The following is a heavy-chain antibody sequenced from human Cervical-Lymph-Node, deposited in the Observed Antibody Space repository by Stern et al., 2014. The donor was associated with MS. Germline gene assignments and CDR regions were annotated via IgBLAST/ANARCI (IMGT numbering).Heavy chain of an antibody. J-gene: IGHJ4*02. V-gene: IGHV3-9*01. D-gene: IGHD6-13*01. CDR3: TKVKPAAGTGLVDS. CDR2: ITWNSDNI. Sequence: EVQLVESGGGLVQPGRSLRLSCVASGFSFSNYAMHWVRQAPGKGLEWVSGITWNSDNIAYSDSVKGRFTISRDNAENSLFLQMNILRLEDTALYYCTKVKPAAGTGLVDSWGQGTLVTVSS. CDR1: GFSFSNYA.